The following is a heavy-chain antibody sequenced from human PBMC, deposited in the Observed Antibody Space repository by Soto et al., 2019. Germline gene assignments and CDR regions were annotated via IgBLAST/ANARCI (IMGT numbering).Heavy chain of an antibody. CDR3: ASIKYDILTGYPEYFQH. Sequence: ASVKVSCKASGYTFTSYGISWVRQAPGQGLEWMGWISAYSGNTNYAQKLQGRVTMTTDTSTSTAYMELRSLRSDDTAVYYCASIKYDILTGYPEYFQHWGQGTLVTVSS. D-gene: IGHD3-9*01. CDR2: ISAYSGNT. CDR1: GYTFTSYG. V-gene: IGHV1-18*01. J-gene: IGHJ1*01.